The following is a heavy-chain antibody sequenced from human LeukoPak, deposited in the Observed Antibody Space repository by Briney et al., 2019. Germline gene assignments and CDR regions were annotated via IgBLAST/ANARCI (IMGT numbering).Heavy chain of an antibody. CDR3: ARLYLPATRFDY. CDR2: INPNSGGT. CDR1: GYTFTGYY. Sequence: ASVKVSCKASGYTFTGYYMHWVRQAPGQGLEWMGWINPNSGGTNYAQKFQGRVTMTRDTSISTAYMELSRLRSDDPAVYYCARLYLPATRFDYWGQGTLVTVSS. V-gene: IGHV1-2*02. D-gene: IGHD5-24*01. J-gene: IGHJ4*02.